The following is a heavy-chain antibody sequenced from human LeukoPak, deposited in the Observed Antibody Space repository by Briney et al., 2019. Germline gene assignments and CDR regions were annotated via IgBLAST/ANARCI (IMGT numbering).Heavy chain of an antibody. CDR2: INPNSGGT. Sequence: GASVKVSCKASGYTFTGYYMHWVRQAPGQGLEWMGWINPNSGGTNYAQKFQGRVTMTRDTSISTAYMELSRLRSDDTAVYYCARVVGYSYGYVSGDYWGQGTLVTVSS. D-gene: IGHD5-18*01. V-gene: IGHV1-2*02. CDR1: GYTFTGYY. J-gene: IGHJ4*02. CDR3: ARVVGYSYGYVSGDY.